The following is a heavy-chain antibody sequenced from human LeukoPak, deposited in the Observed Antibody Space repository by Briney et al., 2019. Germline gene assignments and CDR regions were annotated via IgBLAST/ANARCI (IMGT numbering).Heavy chain of an antibody. J-gene: IGHJ4*02. V-gene: IGHV3-33*01. CDR2: IWYDGSNK. D-gene: IGHD3-22*01. CDR1: GFTFSSYG. CDR3: ARCDSSGYSPFDC. Sequence: GRSLRLSCVASGFTFSSYGMHWVRQAPGKGLEWVAVIWYDGSNKYYADSVKGRFTISRDNSKNTLYLQMNSLRAEDTAVYYCARCDSSGYSPFDCWGQGTLVTVSS.